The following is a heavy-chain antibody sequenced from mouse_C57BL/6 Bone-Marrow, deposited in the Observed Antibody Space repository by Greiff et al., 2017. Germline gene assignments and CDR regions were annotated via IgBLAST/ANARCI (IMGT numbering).Heavy chain of an antibody. V-gene: IGHV14-1*01. J-gene: IGHJ1*03. CDR2: IDPEDGDP. CDR3: TTWGATD. Sequence: VQLQQSGAELVRPGASVKLSCTASGFTINDYYMHWVKQRPGQGLAWIGRIDPEDGDPEYAPKFPGKATMTLDTSSNTAYLQLSSLTSEDTAVYYCTTWGATDWGTGTTVTVSS. D-gene: IGHD3-1*01. CDR1: GFTINDYY.